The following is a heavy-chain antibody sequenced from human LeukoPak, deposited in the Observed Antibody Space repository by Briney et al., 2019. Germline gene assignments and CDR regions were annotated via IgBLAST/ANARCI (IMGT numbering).Heavy chain of an antibody. CDR1: GGSISNYY. CDR2: IYYSGST. CDR3: ARASWFGDFDY. Sequence: SETLSLTCTVSGGSISNYYWSWIRQHPGKGLEWIGYIYYSGSTYYNPSLKSRVTISVDTSKNQFSLKLSSVTAADTAVYYCARASWFGDFDYWGQGTLVTVSS. V-gene: IGHV4-59*06. J-gene: IGHJ4*02. D-gene: IGHD3-10*01.